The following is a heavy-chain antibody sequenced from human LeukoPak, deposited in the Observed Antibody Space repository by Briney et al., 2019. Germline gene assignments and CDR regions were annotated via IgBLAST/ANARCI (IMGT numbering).Heavy chain of an antibody. CDR3: ARGRYPGIAAAGHYGMDV. J-gene: IGHJ6*04. Sequence: SETLSLTCAVYGGSFSDYYWSWIRQPPGKGLEWLGEINHSGSTNYNPSPKSRVTISVDTSKSQFSLKLSSVTAADTAVYYCARGRYPGIAAAGHYGMDVWGKGTTVTVSS. V-gene: IGHV4-34*01. CDR2: INHSGST. D-gene: IGHD6-13*01. CDR1: GGSFSDYY.